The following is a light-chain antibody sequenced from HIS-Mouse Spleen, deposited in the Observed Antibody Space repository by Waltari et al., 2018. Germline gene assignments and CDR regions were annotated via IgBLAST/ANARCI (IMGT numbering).Light chain of an antibody. CDR3: CSYAGSSTWV. J-gene: IGLJ3*02. CDR1: SSDVGSYNL. CDR2: EGS. V-gene: IGLV2-23*01. Sequence: QSALTQPASVSGSPGQSITISCTGTSSDVGSYNLVSWYPQHPGKAPKLMVYEGSKRPSGVANRVSGSKSGNTASLTISGLQAEDEADYYCCSYAGSSTWVFGGGTKLTVL.